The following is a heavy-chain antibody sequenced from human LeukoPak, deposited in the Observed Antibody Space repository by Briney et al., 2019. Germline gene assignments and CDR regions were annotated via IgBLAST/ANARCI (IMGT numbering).Heavy chain of an antibody. CDR1: GGSISSSSYY. J-gene: IGHJ2*01. CDR2: IYYSGST. Sequence: PSENLSLTCTVSGGSISSSSYYWGWIRQPPGKGLEWIGSIYYSGSTYYNPSLKSRVTISVDTSKNQFSLKLSSVTAADTAVYYCARSLYSYALDWYFDLWGRGTLVTVSS. D-gene: IGHD5-18*01. CDR3: ARSLYSYALDWYFDL. V-gene: IGHV4-39*01.